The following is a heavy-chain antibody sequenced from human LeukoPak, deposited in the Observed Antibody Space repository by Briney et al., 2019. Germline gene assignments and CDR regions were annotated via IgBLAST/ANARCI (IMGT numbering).Heavy chain of an antibody. CDR1: GDTFNSVA. J-gene: IGHJ6*04. V-gene: IGHV1-69*01. CDR3: ARLSDPSKSPGPLDI. D-gene: IGHD4-11*01. CDR2: IIPIFGTA. Sequence: SVRVSCEASGDTFNSVALSWVRLAPGQGLEWMGGIIPIFGTANYAQRFLGRVTITSDESTSTAYMEINSLTSEDTAVYYCARLSDPSKSPGPLDIWGKGTTVTVSS.